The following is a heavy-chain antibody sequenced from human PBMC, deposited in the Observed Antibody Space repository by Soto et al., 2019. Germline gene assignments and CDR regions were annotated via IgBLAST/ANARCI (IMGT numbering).Heavy chain of an antibody. CDR2: IYYSGSP. D-gene: IGHD6-19*01. CDR3: AVPAASVAGASGSYYYYGMDV. J-gene: IGHJ6*02. Sequence: SETLSLTCTVAGVSISISSYYCGWIRQPPGKGLEWIGYIYYSGSPYYNPSLKSRVTISVDTSKNQFSLKLSSVTAADTAVYYCAVPAASVAGASGSYYYYGMDVWGQGTTVTVSS. CDR1: GVSISISSYY. V-gene: IGHV4-39*01.